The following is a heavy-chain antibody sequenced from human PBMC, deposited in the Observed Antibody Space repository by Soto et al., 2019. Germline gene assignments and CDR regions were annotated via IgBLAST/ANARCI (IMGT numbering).Heavy chain of an antibody. CDR2: IIPIFGTA. D-gene: IGHD3-10*01. Sequence: ASVKVSCKASGGTFSSYAISWVRQAPGQGLEWMGGIIPIFGTANYAQKFQGRVTMTADESTSTAYMELRSLRSEDTAVYYCARGSFTMVRGVDSINYNWFDPWGQGTLVTVSS. J-gene: IGHJ5*02. V-gene: IGHV1-69*13. CDR3: ARGSFTMVRGVDSINYNWFDP. CDR1: GGTFSSYA.